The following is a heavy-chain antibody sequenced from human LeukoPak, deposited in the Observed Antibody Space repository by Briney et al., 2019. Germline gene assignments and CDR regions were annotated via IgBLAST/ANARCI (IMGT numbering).Heavy chain of an antibody. CDR3: ARNVDTAMGFPKPGYSSVEEYYFDY. D-gene: IGHD5-18*01. CDR1: GFTFSSYG. V-gene: IGHV3-33*01. CDR2: IWYDGSNK. Sequence: GGSLRLSCAASGFTFSSYGMHWVRQAPGKGLEWVAVIWYDGSNKYYADSVKGRFTISRDNSKNTLYLQMNSLRAEDTAVYYCARNVDTAMGFPKPGYSSVEEYYFDYWGQGTLVTVSS. J-gene: IGHJ4*02.